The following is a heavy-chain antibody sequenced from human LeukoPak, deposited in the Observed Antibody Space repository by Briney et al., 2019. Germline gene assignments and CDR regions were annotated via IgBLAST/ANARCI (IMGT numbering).Heavy chain of an antibody. CDR2: IIPIFGTA. V-gene: IGHV1-69*13. CDR3: ARLYCSSTSCYDY. J-gene: IGHJ4*02. D-gene: IGHD2-2*01. CDR1: GGTFSSYA. Sequence: ASVKVSCKASGGTFSSYAISWVRQAPGQGLEWMGGIIPIFGTANYAQKFQGRVTITADESTSTAYMELSSLRSEDTAVYYCARLYCSSTSCYDYWGQGTLVTVSS.